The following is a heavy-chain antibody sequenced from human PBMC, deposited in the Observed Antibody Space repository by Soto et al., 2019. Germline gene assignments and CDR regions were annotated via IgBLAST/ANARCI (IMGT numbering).Heavy chain of an antibody. V-gene: IGHV3-33*01. CDR2: IWYDGSKK. CDR3: ARDGQGMATITYWYFDL. D-gene: IGHD5-12*01. J-gene: IGHJ2*01. CDR1: GFTFSNYG. Sequence: QVQLVESGGGVVQPGTSLRLSCAASGFTFSNYGMHWVRQAPGKGLEWVAVIWYDGSKKYYADSVKGRFTISRDNSKNTLYLQMDSLGADDTALYYCARDGQGMATITYWYFDLWGRGTLVTVSS.